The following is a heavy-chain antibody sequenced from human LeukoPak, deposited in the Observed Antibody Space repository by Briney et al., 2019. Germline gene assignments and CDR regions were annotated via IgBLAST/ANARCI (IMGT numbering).Heavy chain of an antibody. CDR3: AKDSGSGAYWPH. CDR1: GFTFSNYW. CDR2: IKPDGSVT. Sequence: GGSLRLSCVGPGFTFSNYWMHWVRQAPGKGLMWVSHIKPDGSVTSYADSVKGRFTISRDNAKNTLHLQMNSLRVEDTAIYYCAKDSGSGAYWPHWGQGALVTVDS. V-gene: IGHV3-74*01. J-gene: IGHJ4*02. D-gene: IGHD3-10*01.